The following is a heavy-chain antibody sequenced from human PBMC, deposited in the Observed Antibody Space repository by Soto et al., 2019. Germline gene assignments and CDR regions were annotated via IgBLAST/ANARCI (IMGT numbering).Heavy chain of an antibody. Sequence: GGSLRLSCAASGFGFSIYGMHWVRQAPGKGLEWVATTSYDGSNKYHADSVKGRFTVSRDNSKNTLYLQMNSLSPDDTAVYYCAKGLSPYDILLGYLDYMAVWGKGTTVTVSS. CDR3: AKGLSPYDILLGYLDYMAV. J-gene: IGHJ6*03. CDR2: TSYDGSNK. D-gene: IGHD3-9*01. V-gene: IGHV3-30*18. CDR1: GFGFSIYG.